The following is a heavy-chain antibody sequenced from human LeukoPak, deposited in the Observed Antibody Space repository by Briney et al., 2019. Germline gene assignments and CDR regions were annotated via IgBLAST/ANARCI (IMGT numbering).Heavy chain of an antibody. Sequence: GGSLRPSCAASGFSSSSTWMSWVRQAPGKGLEWIGRIKSKALGGATDYAAPVRGRFSISRDDSENMLYLQMNSLKTEDTAVYYCTADGAGHTTTDFWGQGTLVTVSS. V-gene: IGHV3-15*01. D-gene: IGHD1-26*01. CDR2: IKSKALGGAT. CDR1: GFSSSSTW. J-gene: IGHJ4*02. CDR3: TADGAGHTTTDF.